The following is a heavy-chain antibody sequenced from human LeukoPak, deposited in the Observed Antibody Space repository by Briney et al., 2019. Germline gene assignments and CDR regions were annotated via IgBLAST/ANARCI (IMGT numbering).Heavy chain of an antibody. V-gene: IGHV4-59*01. CDR1: GGSISSYY. CDR2: IYSSGST. J-gene: IGHJ4*02. D-gene: IGHD3-10*01. CDR3: ATMVQGVHTYFGS. Sequence: SATLSLTCTVSGGSISSYYWSWIRQSPGKGLEWIGYIYSSGSTNYNPSLKSRVTISVDTSKNQFSLKLSSVTAADTAVYYCATMVQGVHTYFGSWGQGNLVAVS.